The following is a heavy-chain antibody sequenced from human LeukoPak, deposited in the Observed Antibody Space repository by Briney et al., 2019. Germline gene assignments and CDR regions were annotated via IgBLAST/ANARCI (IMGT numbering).Heavy chain of an antibody. Sequence: SQTLSLTCTVSGGSISSGSYYWSWIRQPAGKGLEWIGRIYTSGSTNYNPSLKSRVTISVDTSKNQFSLKLSSVTAADTAVYYCARAVEVYSSSWYDYWGQGTLVTVSS. CDR1: GGSISSGSYY. V-gene: IGHV4-61*02. J-gene: IGHJ4*02. CDR2: IYTSGST. CDR3: ARAVEVYSSSWYDY. D-gene: IGHD6-13*01.